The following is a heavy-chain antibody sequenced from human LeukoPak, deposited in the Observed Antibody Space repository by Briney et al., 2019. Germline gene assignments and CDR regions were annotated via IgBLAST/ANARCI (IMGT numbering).Heavy chain of an antibody. D-gene: IGHD6-19*01. CDR2: IYYSGST. V-gene: IGHV4-39*01. CDR3: ARLSYSSGWYYFDY. CDR1: GGSISSSSYY. J-gene: IGHJ4*02. Sequence: SETLSLTCTVSGGSISSSSYYWGWIRQPPGKGLEWIGSIYYSGSTYYNPSLKSRVTISVDTSKNQFSLKLSSVTAADTAVYYYARLSYSSGWYYFDYWGQGTLVTVSS.